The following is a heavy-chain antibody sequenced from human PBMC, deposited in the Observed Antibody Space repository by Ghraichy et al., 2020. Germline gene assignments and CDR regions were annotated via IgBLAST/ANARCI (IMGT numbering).Heavy chain of an antibody. V-gene: IGHV3-23*01. J-gene: IGHJ4*02. Sequence: GGSLRLSCAASGFTFISYAMSWVRQAPGKGLEWVSTISGSGSSMFYADSVKGRFTISRDNSKNTLYLQMNSLSGEDTATYYCAKRRGGGLAVGSDFDFWGQGTLVTVSS. CDR3: AKRRGGGLAVGSDFDF. D-gene: IGHD6-19*01. CDR2: ISGSGSSM. CDR1: GFTFISYA.